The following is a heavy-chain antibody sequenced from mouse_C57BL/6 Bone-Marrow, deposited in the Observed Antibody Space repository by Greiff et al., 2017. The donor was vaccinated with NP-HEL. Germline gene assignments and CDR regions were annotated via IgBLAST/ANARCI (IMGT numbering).Heavy chain of an antibody. CDR3: ASIYYSGSSYAYWYIDV. D-gene: IGHD1-1*01. V-gene: IGHV1-81*01. Sequence: QVQLKQSGAELARPGASVKLSCKASGYTFTSYGISWVKQRTGQGLEWIGEIYPRSGNTYYNEKFKGKATLTADKSSSTAYLELRSLTSEDSAVYFCASIYYSGSSYAYWYIDVWGTGTTVTASS. CDR2: IYPRSGNT. CDR1: GYTFTSYG. J-gene: IGHJ1*03.